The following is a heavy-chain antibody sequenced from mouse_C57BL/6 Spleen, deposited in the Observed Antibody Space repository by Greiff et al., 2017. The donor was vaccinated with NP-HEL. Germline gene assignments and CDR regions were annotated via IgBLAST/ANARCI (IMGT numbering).Heavy chain of an antibody. Sequence: DVMLVESGGGLVQPGESLKLSCESNEYEFPSHDMSWVRKTPEKRLELVAAINSDGGSTYYPDTMERRFIISRDNTKKTLYLQMSSLRSEDTALYYCARQATAQAHYFDYWGQGTTLTVSS. CDR2: INSDGGST. D-gene: IGHD3-2*02. J-gene: IGHJ2*01. CDR3: ARQATAQAHYFDY. CDR1: EYEFPSHD. V-gene: IGHV5-2*01.